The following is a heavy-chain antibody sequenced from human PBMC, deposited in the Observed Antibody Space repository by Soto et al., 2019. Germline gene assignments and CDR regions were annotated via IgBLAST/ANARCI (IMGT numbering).Heavy chain of an antibody. CDR1: GFSLSTCGVC. CDR3: AHREYNSGWYDY. J-gene: IGHJ4*02. D-gene: IGHD6-19*01. CDR2: IYWDDDK. V-gene: IGHV2-5*02. Sequence: QITVKESGPTLVKLTKTVTLTCTFSGFSLSTCGVCVGWFRHPPVKALKWLALIYWDDDKRYSPSLKSRLTIPNDTSKNPVVLTMTHMDTVDTSTYYCAHREYNSGWYDYWGKGSLVTVSS.